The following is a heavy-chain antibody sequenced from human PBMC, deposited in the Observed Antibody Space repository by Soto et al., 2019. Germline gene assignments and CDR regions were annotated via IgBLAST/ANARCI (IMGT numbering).Heavy chain of an antibody. J-gene: IGHJ4*02. CDR2: ISSTSHHT. Sequence: EVQLVESGGGLVKPGGSLRLSCAASGFTFSSRSLNWVRQAPGKGLEWVSSISSTSHHTQYADSVKGRFTISRDNARNSLHLQMDSLRAEETAVYYCVPDVVAIAAKGYWGQGTLVTVSA. CDR1: GFTFSSRS. V-gene: IGHV3-21*01. D-gene: IGHD2-15*01. CDR3: VPDVVAIAAKGY.